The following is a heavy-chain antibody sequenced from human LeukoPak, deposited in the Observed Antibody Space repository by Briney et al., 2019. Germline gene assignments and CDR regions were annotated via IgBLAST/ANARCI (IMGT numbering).Heavy chain of an antibody. J-gene: IGHJ4*02. D-gene: IGHD3-16*02. CDR3: ARVSYDYVWGSYRRHFDY. Sequence: PGGSLRLSCAAFGFTFSRFALTWARQSPGKGLEWVANIKPDGGEKYYVDSVKGRFTISRDNAKNSLSLQMNSLRVEDTAVYYCARVSYDYVWGSYRRHFDYWGQGTLVTVSS. V-gene: IGHV3-7*01. CDR2: IKPDGGEK. CDR1: GFTFSRFA.